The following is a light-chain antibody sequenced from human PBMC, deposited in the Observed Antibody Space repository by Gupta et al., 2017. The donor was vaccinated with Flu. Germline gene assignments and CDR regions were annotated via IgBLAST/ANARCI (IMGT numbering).Light chain of an antibody. CDR2: DVS. J-gene: IGKJ5*01. Sequence: DILMTQSPSSLSASVGDRVTITCQASQDISDCLNWYQQKPRKAPKLLIYDVSNLKTGVPPRFSGSRSGTDFTFTITNRQPEDIATYYCQQDRNLPITFGQGTRMDIK. CDR1: QDISDC. CDR3: QQDRNLPIT. V-gene: IGKV1-33*01.